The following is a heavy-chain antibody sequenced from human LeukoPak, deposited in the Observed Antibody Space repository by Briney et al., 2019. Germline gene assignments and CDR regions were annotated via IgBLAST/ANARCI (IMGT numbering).Heavy chain of an antibody. Sequence: ASVKVSCKASGGTFSSYAISWVRQAPGQGLEWMGGIIPIFGTANYAQKFQGRVTITADKSTSTAYMELSSLRAEDTAVYYCARTARRLVHEAYMDVWGKGTTVTVSS. D-gene: IGHD6-19*01. CDR3: ARTARRLVHEAYMDV. CDR2: IIPIFGTA. V-gene: IGHV1-69*06. CDR1: GGTFSSYA. J-gene: IGHJ6*03.